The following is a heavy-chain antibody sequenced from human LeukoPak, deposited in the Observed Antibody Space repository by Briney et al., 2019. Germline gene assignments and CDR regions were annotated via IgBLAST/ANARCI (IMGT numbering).Heavy chain of an antibody. J-gene: IGHJ4*02. CDR3: AHRRKKTGYSYGGFDY. D-gene: IGHD5-18*01. Sequence: SGPTLVNPTQTLTLTCTFSGFSLSTTGVGVGWIRQPPGKALEWLAVTYWNNDKSYSPSLKSRLTITKDTSKNQVVLTMTNMDPVDTATYYCAHRRKKTGYSYGGFDYWGQGTLVTVSS. CDR1: GFSLSTTGVG. CDR2: TYWNNDK. V-gene: IGHV2-5*01.